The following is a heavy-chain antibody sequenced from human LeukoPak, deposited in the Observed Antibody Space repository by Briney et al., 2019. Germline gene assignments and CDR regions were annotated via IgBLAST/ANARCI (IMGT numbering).Heavy chain of an antibody. Sequence: SETLSLTCTVSGGSISSGGYYWSWIRQHPGKGLEWIGYIYYSGSTYYNPSLKSRVTISVDTSKNQFSLKLSSVTAADTVVYYCARESPALAVAVAGKAGYFDYWGQGTLVTVSS. CDR3: ARESPALAVAVAGKAGYFDY. J-gene: IGHJ4*02. V-gene: IGHV4-31*03. CDR1: GGSISSGGYY. CDR2: IYYSGST. D-gene: IGHD6-19*01.